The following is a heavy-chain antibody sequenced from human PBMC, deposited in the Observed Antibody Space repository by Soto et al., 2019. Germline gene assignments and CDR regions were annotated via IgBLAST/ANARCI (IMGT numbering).Heavy chain of an antibody. CDR2: IGTAGDT. Sequence: GGSLRLSCAASGFTFSSYDMHWVRQATGKGLEWVSAIGTAGDTYYPGSVKGRFTISRENAKNSLYLQMNSLRAGDTAVYYCAREQSGWYSYYMDVWGKGTTVTVSS. J-gene: IGHJ6*03. D-gene: IGHD6-19*01. CDR1: GFTFSSYD. CDR3: AREQSGWYSYYMDV. V-gene: IGHV3-13*01.